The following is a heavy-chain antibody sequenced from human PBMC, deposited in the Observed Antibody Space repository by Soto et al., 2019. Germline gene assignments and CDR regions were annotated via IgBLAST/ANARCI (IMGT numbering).Heavy chain of an antibody. CDR2: ISYDGSNK. J-gene: IGHJ4*02. V-gene: IGHV3-30-3*01. D-gene: IGHD4-17*01. CDR1: GFTFSSYA. Sequence: QVQLVESGGGVVQPGRSLRLSCAASGFTFSSYAMHWVRQAPGKGLEWVAVISYDGSNKYYADSVKGRFTISRDNSKSTLYLQMNSLRAEDTAVYYCARPPHYGDYGGHYFDYWGQGTLVTVSS. CDR3: ARPPHYGDYGGHYFDY.